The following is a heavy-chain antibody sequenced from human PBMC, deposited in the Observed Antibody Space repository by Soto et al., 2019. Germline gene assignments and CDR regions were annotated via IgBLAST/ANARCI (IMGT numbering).Heavy chain of an antibody. D-gene: IGHD3-9*01. CDR1: GGSISSGDYY. CDR2: IYYSGST. Sequence: RLPETLSLTCTVSGGSISSGDYYWSWIRQPPGKGLEWIGYIYYSGSTYYNPSLKSRVTISVDTSKNQFSLKLSSVTAADTAVYYCASQNGYYDILTGWVNWFDPWGQGTLVTVSS. V-gene: IGHV4-30-4*01. J-gene: IGHJ5*02. CDR3: ASQNGYYDILTGWVNWFDP.